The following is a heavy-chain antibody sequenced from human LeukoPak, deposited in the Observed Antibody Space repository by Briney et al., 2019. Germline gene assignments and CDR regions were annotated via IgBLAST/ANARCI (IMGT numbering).Heavy chain of an antibody. D-gene: IGHD6-19*01. V-gene: IGHV3-74*01. CDR3: ARGHSSGWYGPFDY. J-gene: IGHJ4*02. Sequence: PGGSLRLSCAASGFTFSSYWMHWVRQAPGKGLVWVSRINSDGSSTSYADSVKGRFTISRDNAKNTLYLQMNSLRAEDTAVYYCARGHSSGWYGPFDYWGQGTLVTVSS. CDR2: INSDGSST. CDR1: GFTFSSYW.